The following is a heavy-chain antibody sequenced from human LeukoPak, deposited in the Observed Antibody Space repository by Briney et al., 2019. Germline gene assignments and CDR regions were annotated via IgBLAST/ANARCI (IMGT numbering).Heavy chain of an antibody. D-gene: IGHD1-20*01. V-gene: IGHV1-8*01. CDR3: GRVGPGPYNYFDL. CDR1: VYTFTNYD. J-gene: IGHJ5*02. CDR2: LNPNSGKT. Sequence: SVKVSCKPSVYTFTNYDINSVRQSTRPGLESMRWLNPNSGKTGYEQNFHGRVSMTRDSSISTVYLDLSRLSSEDTAVYYCGRVGPGPYNYFDLWGEGNLVTVSS.